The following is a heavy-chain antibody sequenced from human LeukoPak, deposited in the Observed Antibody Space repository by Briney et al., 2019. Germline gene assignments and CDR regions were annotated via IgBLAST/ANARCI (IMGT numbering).Heavy chain of an antibody. V-gene: IGHV4-34*10. CDR3: AREGRQDYVYFDH. CDR2: IDPSGYT. D-gene: IGHD4-17*01. J-gene: IGHJ4*02. Sequence: PSETLSLTCGVHGVSITGYYWSWIRQSPREALQWIGEIDPSGYTIYNPSLKSRVTMSVDTSKNQFSLKLSSVTAADTAMYYCAREGRQDYVYFDHWGQGSLVTVSS. CDR1: GVSITGYY.